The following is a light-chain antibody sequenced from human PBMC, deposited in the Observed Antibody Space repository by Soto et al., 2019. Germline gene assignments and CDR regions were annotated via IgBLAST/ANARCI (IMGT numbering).Light chain of an antibody. CDR2: DAS. CDR1: QDISKN. Sequence: IQMTQSPSSLSASVGDRVTITCQASQDISKNLNWYQQKPGKAPKILIYDASSLPTWVPSRFRGSGSATHFSLTIRSLQPEDVATYYCQQYDNRLPITFGQGTRREIK. J-gene: IGKJ5*01. CDR3: QQYDNRLPIT. V-gene: IGKV1-33*01.